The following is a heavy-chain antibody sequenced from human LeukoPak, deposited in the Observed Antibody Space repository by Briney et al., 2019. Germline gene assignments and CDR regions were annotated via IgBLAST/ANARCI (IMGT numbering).Heavy chain of an antibody. CDR1: GYTFTSYA. D-gene: IGHD3-10*01. Sequence: ASVKVSCKASGYTFTSYAMNWVRQAPGQGLEWMGWINTNTGNPTYAQGFTGRFVFSLDTSVSTAYLQISSLKAEDTAVYYCARGVGYYGSGSYWAPSYYYGMDVWGHGTTVTVSS. J-gene: IGHJ6*02. V-gene: IGHV7-4-1*02. CDR2: INTNTGNP. CDR3: ARGVGYYGSGSYWAPSYYYGMDV.